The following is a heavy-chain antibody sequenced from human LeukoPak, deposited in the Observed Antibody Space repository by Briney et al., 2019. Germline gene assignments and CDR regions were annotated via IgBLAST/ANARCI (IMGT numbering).Heavy chain of an antibody. V-gene: IGHV1-8*01. CDR3: ALDSSGYAGVGY. J-gene: IGHJ4*02. D-gene: IGHD3-22*01. Sequence: GASVKVSCKASGYTFTSYDINWVRQATGQGLEWMGWMNPNSGNTGYAQKFQGRVTMTRNTSISTVYMELSSLRSEDTAVYYCALDSSGYAGVGYWGQGTLVTVSS. CDR2: MNPNSGNT. CDR1: GYTFTSYD.